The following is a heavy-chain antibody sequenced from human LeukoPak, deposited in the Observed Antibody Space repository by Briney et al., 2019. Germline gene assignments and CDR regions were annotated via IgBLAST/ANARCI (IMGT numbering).Heavy chain of an antibody. CDR1: GGTFSRYV. J-gene: IGHJ3*02. D-gene: IGHD3-22*01. V-gene: IGHV7-4-1*02. CDR3: ARVVHPYDYESSGLTYDAFDI. CDR2: INTNTGNP. Sequence: ASVKVSCKASGGTFSRYVISWVRQAPGQGLEWLGWINTNTGNPTYAQGFTGRFVFSLDTSVNTAYLQISSLKAEDTAVYYCARVVHPYDYESSGLTYDAFDIWGQGTMVTVSS.